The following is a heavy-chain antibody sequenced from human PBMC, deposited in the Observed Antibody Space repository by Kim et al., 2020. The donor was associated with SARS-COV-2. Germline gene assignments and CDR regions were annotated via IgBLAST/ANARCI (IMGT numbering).Heavy chain of an antibody. Sequence: RGSTYYNPSLKSRVTISVDTSKNQFSLKLSSVTAADTAVYYCATTTDGYWGQGTLVTVSS. D-gene: IGHD4-17*01. CDR3: ATTTDGY. CDR2: RGST. J-gene: IGHJ4*02. V-gene: IGHV4-39*01.